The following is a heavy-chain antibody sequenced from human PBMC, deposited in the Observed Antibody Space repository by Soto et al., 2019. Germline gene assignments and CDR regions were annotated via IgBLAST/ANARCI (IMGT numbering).Heavy chain of an antibody. CDR2: ISSSSYI. Sequence: PGGSLRLSCAASGFTFSSYSMNWVRQAPGKGLEWVSSISSSSYIYYADSVKGRFTISRDNAKNSLYLQMNSLRAEDTAVYYCARDDTAMVNYYYYGMDVWGQGTTVTVSS. V-gene: IGHV3-21*01. J-gene: IGHJ6*02. CDR1: GFTFSSYS. CDR3: ARDDTAMVNYYYYGMDV. D-gene: IGHD5-18*01.